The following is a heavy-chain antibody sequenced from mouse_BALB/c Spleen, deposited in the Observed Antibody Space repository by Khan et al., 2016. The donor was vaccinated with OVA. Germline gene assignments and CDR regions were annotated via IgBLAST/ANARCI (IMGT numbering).Heavy chain of an antibody. CDR2: ILPGSDST. CDR3: ARGGYGGLAY. D-gene: IGHD2-2*01. Sequence: QVQLQQSGAELMKPGASVKISCKATGYTFSSYWIEWVKQRPGHGLEWIGDILPGSDSTNFNEKFKGKATFTAVTSSNIAYMQFGSLTSEDSAVYYCARGGYGGLAYWGQGTLVTVSA. CDR1: GYTFSSYW. V-gene: IGHV1-9*01. J-gene: IGHJ3*01.